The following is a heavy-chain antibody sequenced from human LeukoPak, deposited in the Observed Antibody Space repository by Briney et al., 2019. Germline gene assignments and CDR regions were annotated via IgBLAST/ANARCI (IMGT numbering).Heavy chain of an antibody. CDR1: GGSISIISSSTYY. CDR2: LYYGENS. CDR3: ARQLPTAAADTRGYFDY. Sequence: PSETLSLTCTVSGGSISIISSSTYYWGWIRQAPEKVLQWIGSLYYGENSHYNPSLKNRATLSVDTSNNQFSLKLTSVTAADAAVYFCARQLPTAAADTRGYFDYWGQGTVVTVSS. J-gene: IGHJ4*02. D-gene: IGHD6-25*01. V-gene: IGHV4-39*01.